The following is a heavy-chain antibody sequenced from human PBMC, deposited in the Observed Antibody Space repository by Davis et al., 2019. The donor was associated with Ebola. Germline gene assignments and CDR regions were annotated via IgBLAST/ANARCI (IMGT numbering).Heavy chain of an antibody. CDR2: IYYSGST. CDR3: ARDLGSYYGMDV. J-gene: IGHJ6*02. Sequence: PGGSLRLSCTVSGGSISSYYWSWIRQPPGKGLEWIGYIYYSGSTNYNPSLKSRVTISVDTSKNQFSLKLSSVTAADTAVYYCARDLGSYYGMDVWGQGTTVTVSS. V-gene: IGHV4-59*01. CDR1: GGSISSYY.